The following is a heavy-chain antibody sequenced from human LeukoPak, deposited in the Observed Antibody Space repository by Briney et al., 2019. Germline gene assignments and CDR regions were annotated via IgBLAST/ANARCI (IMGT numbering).Heavy chain of an antibody. D-gene: IGHD6-19*01. CDR2: INTDGTVT. J-gene: IGHJ4*02. Sequence: PGGSLRLSCAASGFTFNKYWMHWVRQAPGKGLESVSRINTDGTVTTYADSVKGRFTVSRDNADNTMFLQMNSVRDEDTAVYYCATKQWLAPPPDSWGQGTPVTVSS. CDR1: GFTFNKYW. CDR3: ATKQWLAPPPDS. V-gene: IGHV3-74*01.